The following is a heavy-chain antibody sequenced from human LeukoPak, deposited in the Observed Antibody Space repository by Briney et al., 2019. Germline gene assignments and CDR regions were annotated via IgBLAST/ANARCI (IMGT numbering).Heavy chain of an antibody. J-gene: IGHJ4*02. CDR2: IYSGGNT. D-gene: IGHD4/OR15-4a*01. CDR3: ARDPNARLTDY. V-gene: IGHV3-66*01. CDR1: GFTVSSNY. Sequence: GGSLRLSCAASGFTVSSNYMNWVRQAPGKGLEWVSVIYSGGNTYYADSVKGRFTISRDNSKNTLYLQMNSLRAEDTAVYYCARDPNARLTDYWGQGTLVTVSS.